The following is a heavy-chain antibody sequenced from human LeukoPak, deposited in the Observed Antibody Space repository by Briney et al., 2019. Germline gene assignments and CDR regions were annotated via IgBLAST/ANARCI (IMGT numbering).Heavy chain of an antibody. J-gene: IGHJ5*02. Sequence: ASVKVSCKASGYTFTGYYMHWVRQAPGQGLEWMGWINPNSGGTNYAQKLQGRVTMTTDTSTSTAYMELRSLRSDDTAVYYCARMLVPAGGTFDPWGQGTLVTVSS. CDR3: ARMLVPAGGTFDP. CDR2: INPNSGGT. D-gene: IGHD2-2*01. V-gene: IGHV1-2*02. CDR1: GYTFTGYY.